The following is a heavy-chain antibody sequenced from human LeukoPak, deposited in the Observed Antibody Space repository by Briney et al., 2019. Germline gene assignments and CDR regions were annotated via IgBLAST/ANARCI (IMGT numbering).Heavy chain of an antibody. D-gene: IGHD1-26*01. CDR3: ARVDSGSYYSRGDNWFDP. CDR1: GGSISSGGYY. V-gene: IGHV4-31*03. CDR2: IYYSGST. Sequence: PSETLSLTCTVSGGSISSGGYYWSWIRQHPGKGLEWIGYIYYSGSTYYNPSLKSRVTISVDTSKNQFSLKLSSVTAADTAVYYCARVDSGSYYSRGDNWFDPWGQGTLVTVSS. J-gene: IGHJ5*02.